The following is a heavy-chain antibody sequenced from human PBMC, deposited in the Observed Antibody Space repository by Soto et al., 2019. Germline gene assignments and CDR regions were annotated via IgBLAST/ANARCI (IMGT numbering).Heavy chain of an antibody. CDR3: ARDAYDRGSLDY. CDR1: GGNFSTHA. CDR2: IIPMFNTT. Sequence: QVQLVQSGAEVKKPGSSVKVSCKASGGNFSTHAISWVRQAPGQGLVWMGGIIPMFNTTISAQKFQGRVTIPADEYTSTAYMELGSLRSEDTAVYYCARDAYDRGSLDYWGQGTLVTVSS. D-gene: IGHD3-22*01. V-gene: IGHV1-69*01. J-gene: IGHJ4*02.